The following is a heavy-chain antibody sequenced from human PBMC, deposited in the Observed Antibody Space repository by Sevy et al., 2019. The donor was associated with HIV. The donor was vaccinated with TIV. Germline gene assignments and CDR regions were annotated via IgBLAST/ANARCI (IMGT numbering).Heavy chain of an antibody. CDR2: ISAYNGNT. J-gene: IGHJ6*03. V-gene: IGHV1-18*01. CDR1: GYTFTSYG. CDR3: AGGGITIFGSLNYYYMDV. D-gene: IGHD3-3*01. Sequence: GESLKISCKASGYTFTSYGISWVRQAPGQGLEWMGWISAYNGNTNYAQKLQGRVTMTTDTSTSTAYMELRSLRSDDTAVYYCAGGGITIFGSLNYYYMDVWGKGTTVTVSS.